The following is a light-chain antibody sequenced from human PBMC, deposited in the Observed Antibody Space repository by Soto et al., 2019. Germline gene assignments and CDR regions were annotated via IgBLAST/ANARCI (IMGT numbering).Light chain of an antibody. Sequence: EIVMTQSPATLSVSPGERATLSCRASQSVSSNLAWYQQTPGQAPRLLIYGASTRAAGIPARFSGSGSGTEFTLTICSLQSEDFAVYYRQQYNNWPRTFGQGTKLEIK. CDR2: GAS. J-gene: IGKJ2*01. CDR3: QQYNNWPRT. V-gene: IGKV3-15*01. CDR1: QSVSSN.